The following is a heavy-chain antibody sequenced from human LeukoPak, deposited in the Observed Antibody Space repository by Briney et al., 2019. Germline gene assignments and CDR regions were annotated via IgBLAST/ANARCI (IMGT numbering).Heavy chain of an antibody. Sequence: SETLSLTCTVSGGSISSGSYYWSWIRQPPGKGLEWIGEINHSGSTNYNPSLKSRVTISVDTSKNQFSLKLSSVTAADTAVYYCARGPILYCSSTSCYRPYDYWGQGTLVTVSS. J-gene: IGHJ4*02. V-gene: IGHV4-39*07. CDR1: GGSISSGSYY. CDR3: ARGPILYCSSTSCYRPYDY. CDR2: INHSGST. D-gene: IGHD2-2*01.